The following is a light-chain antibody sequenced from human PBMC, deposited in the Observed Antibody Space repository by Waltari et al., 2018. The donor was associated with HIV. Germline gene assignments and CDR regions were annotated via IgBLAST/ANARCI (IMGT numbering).Light chain of an antibody. J-gene: IGLJ3*02. V-gene: IGLV1-47*01. CDR3: AAWDDSLSGLV. CDR1: SSNIGSNY. CDR2: RNN. Sequence: QSVLTQPPSASGTPGQRVTISCSGSSSNIGSNYVYWYQQLPGPAPKLLISRNNQRPSGVPDRFSGSKSGTSASLAISGLRSEDETNYYCAAWDDSLSGLVFGGGTKLTVL.